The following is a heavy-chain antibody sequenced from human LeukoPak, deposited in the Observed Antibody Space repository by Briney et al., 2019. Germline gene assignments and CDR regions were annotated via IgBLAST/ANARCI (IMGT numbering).Heavy chain of an antibody. CDR1: GFTFDDYA. Sequence: GRSLRLSCAASGFTFDDYAMHWVRHAPGKGLEWVSGISWNSGSIGCADSVKGRFTISRDNAKNSLYLQMNSLRAEDMALYYCAKGYQLLSTPTFDYWGQGTLVTVSS. CDR3: AKGYQLLSTPTFDY. J-gene: IGHJ4*02. CDR2: ISWNSGSI. D-gene: IGHD2-2*01. V-gene: IGHV3-9*03.